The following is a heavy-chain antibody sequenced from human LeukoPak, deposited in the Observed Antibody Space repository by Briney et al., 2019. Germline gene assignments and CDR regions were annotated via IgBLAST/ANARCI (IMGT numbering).Heavy chain of an antibody. Sequence: ASVKVSCKASGGTFSSYAIRWVRQAPGQGLEWMGRIIPILGIANYAQKFQGRVTITADKSTSTAYMELSSLRPGDTAVYYCARDGSGIVGAAWGQGTLVTVSS. V-gene: IGHV1-69*04. CDR2: IIPILGIA. D-gene: IGHD1-26*01. J-gene: IGHJ4*02. CDR3: ARDGSGIVGAA. CDR1: GGTFSSYA.